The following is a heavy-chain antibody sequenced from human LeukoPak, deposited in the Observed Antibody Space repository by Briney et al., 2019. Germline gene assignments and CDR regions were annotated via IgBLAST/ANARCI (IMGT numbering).Heavy chain of an antibody. J-gene: IGHJ5*02. Sequence: GSLRLSCAASGFTFSSYWMHWVRQAPGKGLVWVSRINSDGSSTRYADSVKGRFTISRDNAKNTLYLQVNSLRAEDAAVYYCARGVGGDSRFDPWGQGTLVTVSS. CDR2: INSDGSST. CDR1: GFTFSSYW. D-gene: IGHD1-26*01. CDR3: ARGVGGDSRFDP. V-gene: IGHV3-74*01.